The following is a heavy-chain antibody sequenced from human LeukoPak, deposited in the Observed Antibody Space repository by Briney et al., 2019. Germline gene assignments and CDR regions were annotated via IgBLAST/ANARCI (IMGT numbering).Heavy chain of an antibody. CDR1: GIAVIGNY. J-gene: IGHJ4*02. CDR2: ISINTDT. D-gene: IGHD1-26*01. CDR3: AIAQSWDELFDS. Sequence: GGSLRLSCAASGIAVIGNYMSWVRQPPGKGLEWVSFISINTDTFYADSVRGRFTISRDSSTNTLFLQMNSLRDEDSAVYYCAIAQSWDELFDSWGQGTLVTVSS. V-gene: IGHV3-53*01.